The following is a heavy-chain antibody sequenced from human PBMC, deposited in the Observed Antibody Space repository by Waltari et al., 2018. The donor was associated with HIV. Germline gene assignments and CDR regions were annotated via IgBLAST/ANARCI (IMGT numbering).Heavy chain of an antibody. CDR1: GYTFTSYA. V-gene: IGHV1-3*01. CDR2: INAGNGNT. CDR3: ARDRGRSSWLTGFDP. J-gene: IGHJ5*02. D-gene: IGHD6-13*01. Sequence: QVQLVQSGAEVKKPGASVKVSCKASGYTFTSYAMHWVRQAPGQRLEWMGWINAGNGNTKYSQKFQGRVTITRDTSASTAYMELSSLRSEDTAVYYCARDRGRSSWLTGFDPWGQGTLVTVSS.